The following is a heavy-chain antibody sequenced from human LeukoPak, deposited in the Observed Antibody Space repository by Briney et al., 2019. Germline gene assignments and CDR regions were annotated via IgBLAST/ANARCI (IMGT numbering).Heavy chain of an antibody. V-gene: IGHV3-48*03. J-gene: IGHJ4*02. Sequence: PGGSLRLSCVASGFTFRSYTMNWVRQAPGKGLEWVSYISGSGNSIYYTDSVKGRFTISRDNAKNSLYLQVNSLRAEDTAVYYCARDQSIVGAPEAFDFWGQGTLVTVSS. CDR1: GFTFRSYT. CDR2: ISGSGNSI. D-gene: IGHD1-26*01. CDR3: ARDQSIVGAPEAFDF.